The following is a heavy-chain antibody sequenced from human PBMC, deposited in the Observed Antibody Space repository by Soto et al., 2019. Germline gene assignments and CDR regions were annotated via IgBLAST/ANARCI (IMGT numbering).Heavy chain of an antibody. CDR1: GFTFSNYA. D-gene: IGHD4-17*01. CDR2: ISGSGDTT. Sequence: GGSLRLSCVASGFTFSNYAMTWVRQAPGKGLEWVSFISGSGDTTYYADSLKGRFTISRDNSKNTLYLQVNSLRAEDTAMYFCARRADYGDWIRFDYWGQGTLVTVSS. J-gene: IGHJ4*02. CDR3: ARRADYGDWIRFDY. V-gene: IGHV3-23*01.